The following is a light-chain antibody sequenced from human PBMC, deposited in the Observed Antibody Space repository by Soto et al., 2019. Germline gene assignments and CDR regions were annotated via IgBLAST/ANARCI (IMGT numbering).Light chain of an antibody. CDR2: GAS. CDR3: QYQHNWPPRFT. J-gene: IGKJ3*01. CDR1: QSINTN. V-gene: IGKV3-15*01. Sequence: EIVMTQSPATLSVSPGDRATLSCWASQSINTNLAWYQQKPGQAPRLVIYGASTRATGIPARFSASGSGSDFTLTISSLQSEDFAVYYCQYQHNWPPRFTFGPGTKVEIK.